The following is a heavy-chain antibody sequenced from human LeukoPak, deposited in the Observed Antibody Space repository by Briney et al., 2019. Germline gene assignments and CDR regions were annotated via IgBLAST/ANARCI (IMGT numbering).Heavy chain of an antibody. CDR2: ISSSGSTI. CDR3: ASPSIAPRGWFDP. CDR1: GFIFSDYY. V-gene: IGHV3-11*04. J-gene: IGHJ5*02. Sequence: GGPLRLACAASGFIFSDYYRRWMRQAARKGLEWVSYISSSGSTIYYADSVKGRFTISRDNAKNSLYLQMNSLRAEDTAVYYCASPSIAPRGWFDPWGQGTLVTVSS. D-gene: IGHD6-6*01.